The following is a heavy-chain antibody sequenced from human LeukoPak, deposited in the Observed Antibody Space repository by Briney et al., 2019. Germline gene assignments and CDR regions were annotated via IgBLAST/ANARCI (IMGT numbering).Heavy chain of an antibody. D-gene: IGHD3-22*01. V-gene: IGHV4-39*01. CDR2: IYYSGST. Sequence: PSETLSLTCTVSGGSISSSSYYWGWIRQPPGKGLEWIGSIYYSGSTYYNPSLKSRVTISVDTSKNQFSLKLSSVTAADTAVYYCASLWDSRGYYFDYLGQGTLVTVSS. CDR1: GGSISSSSYY. CDR3: ASLWDSRGYYFDY. J-gene: IGHJ4*02.